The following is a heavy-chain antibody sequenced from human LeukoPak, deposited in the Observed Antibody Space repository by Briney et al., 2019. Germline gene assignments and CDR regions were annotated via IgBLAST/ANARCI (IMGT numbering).Heavy chain of an antibody. D-gene: IGHD3-9*01. J-gene: IGHJ4*02. CDR2: TYYRSKWYN. CDR3: ARDVGTTGWHTLDY. CDR1: GDSVSSNNGA. Sequence: SQTLSLTCAISGDSVSSNNGAWNWIRQSPSRGLEWLGRTYYRSKWYNDYAESLISRITISPVTSKNQFSLRLYSVTPEDTAVYYCARDVGTTGWHTLDYWGQGTLVTVSS. V-gene: IGHV6-1*01.